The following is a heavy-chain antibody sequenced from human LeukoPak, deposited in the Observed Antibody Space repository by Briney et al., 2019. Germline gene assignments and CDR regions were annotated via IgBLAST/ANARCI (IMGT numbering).Heavy chain of an antibody. CDR2: VTTGGPNT. CDR3: ARDPFGDPDTFDL. D-gene: IGHD2-21*02. J-gene: IGHJ3*01. CDR1: GFTFSSYT. V-gene: IGHV3-23*01. Sequence: PGGSLRLSCTASGFTFSSYTMSWVRQAPGKGLKWVSTVTTGGPNTYYADSVKGRFTVSRDNAKNSLYLEMNNLRAEDTAVYYCARDPFGDPDTFDLWGHGTMVTVPS.